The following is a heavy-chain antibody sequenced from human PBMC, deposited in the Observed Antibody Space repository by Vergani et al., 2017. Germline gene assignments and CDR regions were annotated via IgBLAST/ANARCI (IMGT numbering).Heavy chain of an antibody. CDR1: GYSFTSYW. J-gene: IGHJ3*02. CDR2: IDPSDSYT. Sequence: EVQLVQSGAEVKKPGESLRISCKGSGYSFTSYWISWVRQMPGKGLEWMGRIDPSDSYTNYNPSFQGHVTISFDKSISTSYLQWSSLKASDTAIYYCAIQMGGPERGAFDIWGQGTMVTVSS. CDR3: AIQMGGPERGAFDI. V-gene: IGHV5-10-1*03. D-gene: IGHD1-1*01.